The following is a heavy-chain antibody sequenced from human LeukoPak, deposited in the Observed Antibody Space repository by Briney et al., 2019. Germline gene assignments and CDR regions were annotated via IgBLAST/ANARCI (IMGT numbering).Heavy chain of an antibody. J-gene: IGHJ4*01. CDR3: ARGGLYSSSWYGDY. Sequence: PGGSLRLSCAASGFTFSNYAMHWVRQAPGKGLEWVVVISFDGSNKYYADSVKGRFTISRDNSKNTLYLQMNSLRAEDTAVYYCARGGLYSSSWYGDYWGQGTLVTVSS. CDR2: ISFDGSNK. V-gene: IGHV3-30*04. D-gene: IGHD6-13*01. CDR1: GFTFSNYA.